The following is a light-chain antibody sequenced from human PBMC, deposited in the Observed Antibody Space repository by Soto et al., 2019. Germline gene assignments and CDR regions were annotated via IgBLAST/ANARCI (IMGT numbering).Light chain of an antibody. CDR1: QRVSSNY. J-gene: IGKJ4*01. CDR2: DAS. V-gene: IGKV3-20*01. Sequence: EIVLTQSPGTLSLSPGERATLSCRASQRVSSNYLAWYQQKPGQAPRLLIYDASSRATGIPDRFSGSGSGTDFTLTISRLEPEDFAVYFCQQYSTSPITFGGGAKVEIK. CDR3: QQYSTSPIT.